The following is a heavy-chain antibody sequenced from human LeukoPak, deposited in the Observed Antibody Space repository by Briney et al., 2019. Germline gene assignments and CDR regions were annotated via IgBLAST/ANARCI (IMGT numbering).Heavy chain of an antibody. Sequence: PSETLSLTCAVSGGSISSSNWWSWVRQPPGKGLEWIGEIYHSGSTNYNPSLKSRVTISVDKSKNQFSLKLSSVTAADTAVYYCARTGGSGSFSYYYDSSGYYFWGQGTLVTVSS. J-gene: IGHJ4*02. CDR2: IYHSGST. CDR1: GGSISSSNW. V-gene: IGHV4-4*02. CDR3: ARTGGSGSFSYYYDSSGYYF. D-gene: IGHD3-22*01.